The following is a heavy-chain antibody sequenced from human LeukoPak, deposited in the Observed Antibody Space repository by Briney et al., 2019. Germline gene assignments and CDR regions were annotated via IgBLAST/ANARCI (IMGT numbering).Heavy chain of an antibody. D-gene: IGHD7-27*01. CDR3: AKDGGLWVSAHWGDS. CDR1: GSTFSSYT. Sequence: PGGSLRLSCAASGSTFSSYTMSWVRQAPGKGLEWVSTITTSDGNTDYGDSVKGRFTVSRDNSKNKLFLQMNSLRAEDTAVYYWAKDGGLWVSAHWGDSWGRGTLVTVSS. CDR2: ITTSDGNT. J-gene: IGHJ4*02. V-gene: IGHV3-23*01.